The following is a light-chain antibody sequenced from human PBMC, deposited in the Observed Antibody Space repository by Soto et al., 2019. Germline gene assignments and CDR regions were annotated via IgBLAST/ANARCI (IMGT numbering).Light chain of an antibody. V-gene: IGLV7-46*01. Sequence: QSVVTQEPSLTVSPGGTVTLTCGSSTGAVTSGHCPNWFQQRPGQAPRTLIYDTSNKHSWTPARFSGSLLGGKAALTLSGAQPEDEADYYCLLSQSGAVVFGGGTKVTVL. CDR3: LLSQSGAVV. CDR2: DTS. J-gene: IGLJ2*01. CDR1: TGAVTSGHC.